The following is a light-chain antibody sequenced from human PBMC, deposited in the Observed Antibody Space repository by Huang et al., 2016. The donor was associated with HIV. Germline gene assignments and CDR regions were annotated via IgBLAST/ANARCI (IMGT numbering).Light chain of an antibody. CDR1: QSISSSY. V-gene: IGKV3-20*01. CDR3: QQYGNSLFT. CDR2: GAS. Sequence: EIVLTQSPGTLSLSPGARATLSCRARQSISSSYLAWYQQKPGQAPRLLIYGASGRATGVPDRFSGSGSGTDFILTISRLEPEDFAVYYCQQYGNSLFTFGPGTKVDIK. J-gene: IGKJ3*01.